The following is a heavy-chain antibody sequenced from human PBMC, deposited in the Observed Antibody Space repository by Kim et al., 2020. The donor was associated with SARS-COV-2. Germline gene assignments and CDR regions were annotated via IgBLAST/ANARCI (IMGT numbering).Heavy chain of an antibody. CDR1: GFTFSSYS. Sequence: GESLRLSCAASGFTFSSYSMNWVRQAPGKGLEWVSYISSSSTIYYADSVKGRFTISRDNAKNSLYLQMNSLRDEDTAVYYCARDTGYMVRGVIGYWGQGT. J-gene: IGHJ4*02. D-gene: IGHD3-10*01. V-gene: IGHV3-48*02. CDR2: ISSSSTI. CDR3: ARDTGYMVRGVIGY.